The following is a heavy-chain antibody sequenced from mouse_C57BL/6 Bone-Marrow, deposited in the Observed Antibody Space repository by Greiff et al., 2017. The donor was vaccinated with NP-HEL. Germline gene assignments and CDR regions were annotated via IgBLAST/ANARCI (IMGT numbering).Heavy chain of an antibody. V-gene: IGHV1-15*01. CDR3: TTHYGWDY. J-gene: IGHJ2*01. CDR2: IDPETGGT. D-gene: IGHD1-1*02. CDR1: GYTFTDYE. Sequence: LVESGAELVRPGASVTLSCKASGYTFTDYEMHWVKQTPVHGLEWIGAIDPETGGTAYNQKFKGKAILTADKPSSTAYMELRSLTSEDSAVYYCTTHYGWDYWGQGTTLTVSS.